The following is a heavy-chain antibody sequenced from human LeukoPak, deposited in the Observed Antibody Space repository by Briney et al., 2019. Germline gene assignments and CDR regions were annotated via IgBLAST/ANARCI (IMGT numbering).Heavy chain of an antibody. CDR2: IYYSGRT. D-gene: IGHD6-19*01. V-gene: IGHV4-59*11. CDR1: GGSISSHY. Sequence: SETLSLTCTVSGGSISSHYWSWIRLPPGKGLEWIGYIYYSGRTNYNPSLKSRVTISVDTSKNQFSLNLSSVTAADTAVYYCGRYMALASSSYYYYMDVWGKGTTVTVSS. CDR3: GRYMALASSSYYYYMDV. J-gene: IGHJ6*03.